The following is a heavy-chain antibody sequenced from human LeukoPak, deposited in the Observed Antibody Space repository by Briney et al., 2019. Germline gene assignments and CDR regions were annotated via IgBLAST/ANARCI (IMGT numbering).Heavy chain of an antibody. CDR1: GFTFSSYA. D-gene: IGHD3-16*01. Sequence: PGRALRLSCAASGFTFSSYAMHWGRQAPGQGLEWVAVISYDGSNKYYADSVKGRFTISRDNSKNTLYLQMNSLRAEDTAVYYCARGGGRAFDIWGQGTMVTVSS. J-gene: IGHJ3*02. CDR3: ARGGGRAFDI. V-gene: IGHV3-30-3*01. CDR2: ISYDGSNK.